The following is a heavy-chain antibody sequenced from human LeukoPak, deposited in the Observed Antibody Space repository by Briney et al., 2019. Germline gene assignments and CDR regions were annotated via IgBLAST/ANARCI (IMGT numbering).Heavy chain of an antibody. CDR3: ARGGYSTVVTPFDY. J-gene: IGHJ4*02. CDR1: GFTFSSYS. CDR2: VSSSSSYI. V-gene: IGHV3-21*01. Sequence: GGSLRLSCAASGFTFSSYSMNWVRQAPGKGLEWVSSVSSSSSYIYYADSVKGRFTISRDNAKNSLYLQMNSLRAEDTAVYYCARGGYSTVVTPFDYWGQGTLVTVSS. D-gene: IGHD4-23*01.